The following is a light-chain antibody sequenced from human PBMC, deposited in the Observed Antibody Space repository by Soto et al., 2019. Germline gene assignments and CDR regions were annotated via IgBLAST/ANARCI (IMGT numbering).Light chain of an antibody. J-gene: IGKJ5*01. CDR2: DAS. Sequence: DIQMTQSPSSLSASVGDRVTITCQASQDISNYLNWYQQKPGKAPKLLIYDASNLETGVPSRFSGSGSGTDVTFTISSLQPEDIATYYCQQYDKLPITFGQGTRLEIK. CDR1: QDISNY. V-gene: IGKV1-33*01. CDR3: QQYDKLPIT.